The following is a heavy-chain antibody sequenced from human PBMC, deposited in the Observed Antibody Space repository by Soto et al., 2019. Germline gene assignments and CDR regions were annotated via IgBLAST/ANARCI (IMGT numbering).Heavy chain of an antibody. CDR2: ISYDGSNK. J-gene: IGHJ3*02. CDR1: GFTFSSYG. D-gene: IGHD3-3*01. Sequence: VQLVESGGGVVQPGRSLRLSCAASGFTFSSYGMHWVRQAPGKGLEWVAVISYDGSNKYYADSVKGRFTISRDNSKNTLYLQMNSLRAEDTAVYYCAKEGVSNDFWSGFGNIWGQGTMVTVSS. CDR3: AKEGVSNDFWSGFGNI. V-gene: IGHV3-30*18.